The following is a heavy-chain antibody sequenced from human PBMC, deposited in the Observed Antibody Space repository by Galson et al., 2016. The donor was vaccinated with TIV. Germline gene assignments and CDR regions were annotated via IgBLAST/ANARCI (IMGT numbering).Heavy chain of an antibody. CDR1: GFSLSTSGVA. CDR3: ARTRTTAGFDH. D-gene: IGHD6-13*01. V-gene: IGHV2-5*01. CDR2: IYWNDDK. J-gene: IGHJ4*02. Sequence: PALVKPTQTLTLTCTFSGFSLSTSGVAVAWIRQPPGKALEWLAVIYWNDDKRYSPSLKSRLIITKDTSKNQVVLTMTDLDPVDTAAYYCARTRTTAGFDHWGQGTLVTVSS.